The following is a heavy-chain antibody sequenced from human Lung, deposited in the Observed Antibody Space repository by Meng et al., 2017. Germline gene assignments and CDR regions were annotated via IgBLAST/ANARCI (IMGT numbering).Heavy chain of an antibody. CDR3: ARGQKGYFDL. CDR2: IYNSGST. CDR1: GGSISSSNYY. Sequence: GQRQRAGPGLVKPSQTLSLTCTVSGGSISSSNYYWSWIRQPPGKGLEWSGHIYNSGSTYYTPSLKSRITISVDTSKNQFSLKLSSVTAADTAVYYCARGQKGYFDLWGRGTLVTVSS. V-gene: IGHV4-30-4*01. J-gene: IGHJ2*01.